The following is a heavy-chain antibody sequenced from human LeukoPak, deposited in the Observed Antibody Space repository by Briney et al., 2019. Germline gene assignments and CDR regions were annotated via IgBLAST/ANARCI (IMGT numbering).Heavy chain of an antibody. V-gene: IGHV1-69*01. CDR1: GGTFSSYA. CDR3: ARLPDYGDYGDDY. J-gene: IGHJ4*02. Sequence: SVKVSCKASGGTFSSYAISWVRQAPGQGLVWMGGIIPIFGTAYYAQKFQGRVTITADESTSTAYMELSSLRSEDTAVYYCARLPDYGDYGDDYWGQGTLVTVSS. D-gene: IGHD4-17*01. CDR2: IIPIFGTA.